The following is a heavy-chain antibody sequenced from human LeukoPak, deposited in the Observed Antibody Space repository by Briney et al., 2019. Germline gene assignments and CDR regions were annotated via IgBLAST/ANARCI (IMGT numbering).Heavy chain of an antibody. V-gene: IGHV3-74*01. CDR1: GFTFSSYW. Sequence: GGSLRLSRAASGFTFSSYWMHWVRQAPGKGLVWVSRINSDGSSTSYADSVKGRFTISRDNAKNTLYLQMNSLRAEDTAVYYCARVGSVGHVTYYYYYMDVWGKGTTVTVSS. D-gene: IGHD4-11*01. CDR3: ARVGSVGHVTYYYYYMDV. J-gene: IGHJ6*03. CDR2: INSDGSST.